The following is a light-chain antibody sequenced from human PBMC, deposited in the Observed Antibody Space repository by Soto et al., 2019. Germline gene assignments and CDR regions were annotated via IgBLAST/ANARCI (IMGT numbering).Light chain of an antibody. CDR2: GVF. CDR3: QHYDGSPRT. J-gene: IGKJ2*01. V-gene: IGKV3-20*01. Sequence: ETVLTQSPGTVSLSPGERATLSCRTSQSVNSNYLAWYQQKPGQAPRLLIYGVFNRATGIPDRFSGSGSGTDFTLPIRGLDPESSAVYYCQHYDGSPRTFVQGTKLEIK. CDR1: QSVNSNY.